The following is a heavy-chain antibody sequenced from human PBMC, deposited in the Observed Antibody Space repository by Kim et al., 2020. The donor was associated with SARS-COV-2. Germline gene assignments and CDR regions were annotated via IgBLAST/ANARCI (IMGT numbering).Heavy chain of an antibody. Sequence: SETLSLTCTVSGGSISSGGYYWSWIRQHPGKGLEWIGYIYYSGSTYYNPSLKSRVTISVDTSKNQFSLKLSSVTAADTAVYYCARGDTIFGVVINAFDIWGQGKIFTVSS. CDR2: IYYSGST. CDR1: GGSISSGGYY. CDR3: ARGDTIFGVVINAFDI. J-gene: IGHJ3*02. D-gene: IGHD3-3*01. V-gene: IGHV4-31*03.